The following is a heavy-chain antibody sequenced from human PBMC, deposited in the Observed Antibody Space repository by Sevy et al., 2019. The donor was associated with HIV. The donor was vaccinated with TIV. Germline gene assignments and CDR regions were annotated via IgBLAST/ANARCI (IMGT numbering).Heavy chain of an antibody. CDR3: ARGSAVLRFHFDY. V-gene: IGHV3-7*01. CDR2: IKQDGSEK. D-gene: IGHD6-6*01. CDR1: GFTFSSYW. Sequence: GSLRLSCAASGFTFSSYWMSWVRQAPGKGLEWVANIKQDGSEKYYVDSVKGRFTISRDNAKNSLYLQMNSLRAEDTAVYYCARGSAVLRFHFDYWGQGTLVTVSS. J-gene: IGHJ4*02.